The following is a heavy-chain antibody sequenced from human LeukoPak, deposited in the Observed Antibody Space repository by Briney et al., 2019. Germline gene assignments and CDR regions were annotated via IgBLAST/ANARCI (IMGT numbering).Heavy chain of an antibody. V-gene: IGHV3-53*01. CDR3: AREGIAAAAGSFDP. Sequence: PGGSLRLSCAASGFTFDDYGMSWVRQAPGKGLEWVSVIYSGGSTYYADSVRGRFTISRDNSKNTLYLQMNSLRAEDTAVYYRAREGIAAAAGSFDPWGQGTLVTVSS. D-gene: IGHD6-13*01. CDR2: IYSGGST. J-gene: IGHJ5*02. CDR1: GFTFDDYG.